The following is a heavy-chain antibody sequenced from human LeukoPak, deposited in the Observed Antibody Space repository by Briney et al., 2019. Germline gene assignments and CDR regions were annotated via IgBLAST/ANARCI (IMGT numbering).Heavy chain of an antibody. Sequence: VASVKVSCKASGYTFTGYYMHWVRQAPGQGLEWMGWINPNSGGTNYAQKFQGRVTMTRDTSISTAYMELSRLRSDDMALYYCARDLTLGYSSSWYSDGFDYWGQGTLVTVSS. CDR3: ARDLTLGYSSSWYSDGFDY. J-gene: IGHJ4*02. D-gene: IGHD6-13*01. CDR1: GYTFTGYY. V-gene: IGHV1-2*02. CDR2: INPNSGGT.